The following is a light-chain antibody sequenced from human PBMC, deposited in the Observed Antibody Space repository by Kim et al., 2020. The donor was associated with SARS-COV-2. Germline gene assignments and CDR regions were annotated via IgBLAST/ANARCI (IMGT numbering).Light chain of an antibody. Sequence: VALGKTARITCGGNNIGSKNVHWYQQEPGQAPVLVIYRDSNRPSGIPERFSGSNSGNTATLTISRAQAGDEADYYCQVWDSSTAWVFGGGTQLTVL. V-gene: IGLV3-9*01. CDR2: RDS. CDR1: NIGSKN. CDR3: QVWDSSTAWV. J-gene: IGLJ3*02.